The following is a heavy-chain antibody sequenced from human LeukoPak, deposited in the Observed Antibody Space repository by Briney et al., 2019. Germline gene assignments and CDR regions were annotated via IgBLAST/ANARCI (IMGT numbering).Heavy chain of an antibody. CDR1: GGSISSSSYY. D-gene: IGHD6-13*01. J-gene: IGHJ3*02. CDR2: IYYSGST. CDR3: ARAGAAAGTRLGFAFDI. Sequence: SETLSLTCTVSGGSISSSSYYWSWIRQPPGKGLEWIGYIYYSGSTNYNPSLKSRVTISVDTSKNQFSLKLSSVTAADTAVYYCARAGAAAGTRLGFAFDIWGQGTMVTVSS. V-gene: IGHV4-61*05.